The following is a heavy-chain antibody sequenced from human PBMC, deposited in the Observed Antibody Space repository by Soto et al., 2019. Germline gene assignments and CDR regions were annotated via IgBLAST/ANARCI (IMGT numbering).Heavy chain of an antibody. CDR3: VCRYSGYDFVFF. CDR2: IYYSGST. J-gene: IGHJ4*02. Sequence: SETLSLTCTVSGGSISSSSYYWGWIRQPPGKGLGWIWSIYYSGSTYYNPSPRSRVTISVDTSKNQFSLKLSSVTAAATAVYYCVCRYSGYDFVFFWGQGTLVTVSS. CDR1: GGSISSSSYY. D-gene: IGHD5-12*01. V-gene: IGHV4-39*01.